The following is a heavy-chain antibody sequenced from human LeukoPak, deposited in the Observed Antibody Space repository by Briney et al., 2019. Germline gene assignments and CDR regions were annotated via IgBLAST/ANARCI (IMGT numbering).Heavy chain of an antibody. J-gene: IGHJ6*03. D-gene: IGHD2-2*01. CDR2: INPNSGGT. CDR1: GYTLSGYH. CDR3: ARDIGVVPRGAPGYYFHMDV. V-gene: IGHV1-2*02. Sequence: GASVKVSCKASGYTLSGYHMHWVRQAPGQGLEWMGWINPNSGGTYYAQNFQGRVTMTRDTSINTAYMELSRLRPDDTAVYYCARDIGVVPRGAPGYYFHMDVWGKGTSVTISS.